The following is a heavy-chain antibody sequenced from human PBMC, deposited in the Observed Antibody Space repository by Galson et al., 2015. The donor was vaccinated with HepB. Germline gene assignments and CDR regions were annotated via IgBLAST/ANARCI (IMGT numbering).Heavy chain of an antibody. D-gene: IGHD3-10*01. CDR3: ARDGPGGVGWYQYGSGSHSWLDP. V-gene: IGHV1-18*01. J-gene: IGHJ5*02. CDR1: GYSFTTYG. Sequence: SVKVSCKAFGYSFTTYGISWVRQAPGQGLEWMGWISADTGNTNYAQKLQGRVTVTADTSTNTAYMELRSLRSDDTAVYYCARDGPGGVGWYQYGSGSHSWLDPWGQGTLVTVSS. CDR2: ISADTGNT.